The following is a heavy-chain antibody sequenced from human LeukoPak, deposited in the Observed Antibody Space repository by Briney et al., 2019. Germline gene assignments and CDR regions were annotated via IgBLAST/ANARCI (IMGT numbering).Heavy chain of an antibody. V-gene: IGHV4-38-2*02. D-gene: IGHD3-22*01. CDR1: GYSISSGFY. Sequence: SETLSLTCTVSGYSISSGFYWGWIRQPPGKGLEWIGSIFHSGSTYYNPSLKSRVTISVDTSKNQFSLKLSSVTAADTAVYYCARANYYDSSGYSRGAFDIWGQGTMVTVSS. J-gene: IGHJ3*02. CDR2: IFHSGST. CDR3: ARANYYDSSGYSRGAFDI.